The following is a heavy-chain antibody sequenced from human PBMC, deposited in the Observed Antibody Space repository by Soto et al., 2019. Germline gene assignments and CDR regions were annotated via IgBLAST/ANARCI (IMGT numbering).Heavy chain of an antibody. CDR2: ISGSGDSS. J-gene: IGHJ6*02. CDR1: GFAFSTYA. Sequence: EVQLLESGGALEHPGGSLRLSCAAAGFAFSTYAMTWVRQAPGKGLEWVSVISGSGDSSYYAASVKGRFTISRDNSKNTLFLQMNGLRAEDTAVYYCAKVTKRAAAGRYEYYKYGMDVWGQGTTVTVSS. D-gene: IGHD6-13*01. CDR3: AKVTKRAAAGRYEYYKYGMDV. V-gene: IGHV3-23*01.